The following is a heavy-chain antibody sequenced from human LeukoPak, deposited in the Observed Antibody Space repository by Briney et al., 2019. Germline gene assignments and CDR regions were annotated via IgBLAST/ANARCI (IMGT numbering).Heavy chain of an antibody. J-gene: IGHJ4*02. CDR2: ISGSGGST. Sequence: PGGSLRLSCAVSGFTFSSSAMSWVRQAPGMGLEWVSCISGSGGSTYHADSVKGRFTISRDNSKNTLYLQMNSLRVEDTAVYYCANGGLWLPTRSDWGQGTLVTVSS. CDR3: ANGGLWLPTRSD. D-gene: IGHD5-18*01. CDR1: GFTFSSSA. V-gene: IGHV3-23*01.